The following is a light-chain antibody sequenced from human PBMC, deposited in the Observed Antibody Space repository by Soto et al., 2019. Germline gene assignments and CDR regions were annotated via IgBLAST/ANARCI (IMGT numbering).Light chain of an antibody. CDR1: QYIHNY. CDR3: QQSNNYPWT. J-gene: IGKJ1*01. Sequence: DIQMTQYPSTLSASVGDRVTITCRASQYIHNYLAWYQQKPGEAPKLLIYEAANLESGVPSRFSGSGTGTEFTLTISSRQPDDFATYYCQQSNNYPWTFGQGTRVEI. CDR2: EAA. V-gene: IGKV1-5*03.